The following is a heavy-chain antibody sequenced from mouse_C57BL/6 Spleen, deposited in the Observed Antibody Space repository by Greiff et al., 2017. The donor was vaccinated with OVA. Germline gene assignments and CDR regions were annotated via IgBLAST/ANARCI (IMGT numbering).Heavy chain of an antibody. D-gene: IGHD3-2*02. CDR2: IRNKANGYTT. J-gene: IGHJ2*01. V-gene: IGHV7-3*01. CDR1: GFTFTDYY. Sequence: EVKVEESGGGLVQPGGSLSLSCAASGFTFTDYYMSWVRQPPGKALEWLGFIRNKANGYTTEYSASVKGRFTISRDNSQSILYLQMNALRAEDSATYYCARYTSSGLDYWGQGTTLTVSS. CDR3: ARYTSSGLDY.